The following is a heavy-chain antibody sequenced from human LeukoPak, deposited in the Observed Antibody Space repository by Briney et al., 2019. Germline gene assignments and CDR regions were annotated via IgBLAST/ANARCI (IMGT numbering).Heavy chain of an antibody. D-gene: IGHD6-19*01. Sequence: GGSLGLSCAASGFTFDDYGMSWVRQAPGKGLEWVSGINWNGGSTASADSVKGRFTISRDNAKNSLYLQMNSLRAEDTAFYYCARDRGGWTFDNWGQGTLVTVSS. CDR2: INWNGGST. J-gene: IGHJ4*02. V-gene: IGHV3-20*04. CDR1: GFTFDDYG. CDR3: ARDRGGWTFDN.